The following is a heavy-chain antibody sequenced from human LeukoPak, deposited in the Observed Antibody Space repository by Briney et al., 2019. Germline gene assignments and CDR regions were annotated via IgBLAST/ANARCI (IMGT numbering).Heavy chain of an antibody. J-gene: IGHJ4*02. Sequence: SVTVSCKASGGTFSSYAISWVRQAPGQGLEWMGGIIPIFGTANYAQKFQGRVTITTDESTSTAYMELSSLRSEDTAVYYCAREGYSSSSVVYWGQGTLVTVSS. D-gene: IGHD6-6*01. CDR2: IIPIFGTA. CDR1: GGTFSSYA. CDR3: AREGYSSSSVVY. V-gene: IGHV1-69*05.